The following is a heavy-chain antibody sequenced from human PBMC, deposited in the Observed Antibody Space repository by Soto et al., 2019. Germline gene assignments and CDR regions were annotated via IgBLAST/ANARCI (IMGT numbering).Heavy chain of an antibody. CDR3: VREYCSGGAPCTGLYYVDV. D-gene: IGHD2-15*01. CDR2: IGVGGET. Sequence: EVQLGESGGGLAQPGGSLRLSCAASGFTISSYDMHWVRQGTGKGLEWVSAIGVGGETYQPGFAKGRFTISRDDVRNSVHIQMNSLTVGDTAVYFCVREYCSGGAPCTGLYYVDVWGKGTTVTVS. V-gene: IGHV3-13*01. CDR1: GFTISSYD. J-gene: IGHJ6*03.